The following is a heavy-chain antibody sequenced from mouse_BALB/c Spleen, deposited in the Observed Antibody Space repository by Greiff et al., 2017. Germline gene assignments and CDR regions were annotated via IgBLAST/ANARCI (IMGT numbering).Heavy chain of an antibody. CDR3: ARDGDYDGYYYAMDY. CDR2: ISYSGST. CDR1: GYSITSDYA. D-gene: IGHD2-4*01. Sequence: EVQRVESGPGLVKPSQSLSLTCTVTGYSITSDYAWNWIRQFPGNKLEWMGYISYSGSTSYNPSLKSRISITRDTSKNQFFLQLNSVTAEDTATYYCARDGDYDGYYYAMDYWGQGTSVTVSS. V-gene: IGHV3-2*02. J-gene: IGHJ4*01.